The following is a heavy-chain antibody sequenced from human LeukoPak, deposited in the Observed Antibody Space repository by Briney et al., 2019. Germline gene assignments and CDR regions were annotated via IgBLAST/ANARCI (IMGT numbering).Heavy chain of an antibody. J-gene: IGHJ4*02. D-gene: IGHD6-19*01. CDR2: ISYDGSNK. CDR1: GFTFSSYA. Sequence: GGSLRLSCAASGFTFSSYAMHWVRQAPGKGLEWVAVISYDGSNKYYADSVKGRFTISRDNSKNTLYLQMSSLRAEDTAVYYCARGGAYSSGWYFDYWGQGTLVTVSS. V-gene: IGHV3-30-3*01. CDR3: ARGGAYSSGWYFDY.